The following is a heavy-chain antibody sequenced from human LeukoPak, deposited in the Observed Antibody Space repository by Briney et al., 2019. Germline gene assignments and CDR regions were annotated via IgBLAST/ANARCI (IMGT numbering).Heavy chain of an antibody. J-gene: IGHJ4*02. CDR2: ISAYNGNT. V-gene: IGHV1-18*01. D-gene: IGHD3-3*01. CDR1: GYTFTSYG. CDR3: ARGPYYDFWSGYYVGEVDY. Sequence: ASVKVSCKASGYTFTSYGISWVRQAPGQGLEWMGRISAYNGNTNYAQKLQGRVTMTTHTSTSTAYMELRSLRSDDTAVYYCARGPYYDFWSGYYVGEVDYWGQGTLVTVSS.